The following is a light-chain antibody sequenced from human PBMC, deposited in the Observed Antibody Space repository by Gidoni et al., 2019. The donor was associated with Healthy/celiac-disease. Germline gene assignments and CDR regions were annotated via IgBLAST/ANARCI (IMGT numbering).Light chain of an antibody. CDR3: QQYNNWPRT. J-gene: IGKJ1*01. CDR1: QSVSRN. Sequence: DIVMTQSPATLSVSPGERATLSCRASQSVSRNLAWYQQKPGQAPMLLIAAASTRATGIPARFSGSGSGTEFTLPISSLQSEDFAVYYCQQYNNWPRTFGQGTKVEIK. CDR2: AAS. V-gene: IGKV3-15*01.